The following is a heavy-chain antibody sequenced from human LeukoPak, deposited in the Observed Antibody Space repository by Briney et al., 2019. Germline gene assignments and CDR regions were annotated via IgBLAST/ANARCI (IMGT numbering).Heavy chain of an antibody. D-gene: IGHD1/OR15-1a*01. CDR3: ARLTNWNKRGDYFDY. CDR2: ISNSGST. Sequence: SETLSLTCTVSGGSISDYYWSWIRQPPGKGLEWIAYISNSGSTNYNPSLKSRVAISADTSKNQVSLKLRSVTAADTAVYYCARLTNWNKRGDYFDYWGQGTLVTVSS. J-gene: IGHJ4*02. V-gene: IGHV4-59*01. CDR1: GGSISDYY.